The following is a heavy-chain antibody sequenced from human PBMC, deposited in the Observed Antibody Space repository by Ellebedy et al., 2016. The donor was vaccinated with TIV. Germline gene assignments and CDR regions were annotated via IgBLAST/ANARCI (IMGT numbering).Heavy chain of an antibody. V-gene: IGHV1-18*04. CDR2: ISAFNGDT. Sequence: ASVKVSCKASGYTFSSFGITWVRQAPGQGLEWMGWISAFNGDTNYVQKLQDRVTMTSDSSTSTVYLELRSLRSDDTAMYYCARVIGLRDCSGDICSPPPPLDHWGQGALVTVSS. J-gene: IGHJ4*02. CDR1: GYTFSSFG. CDR3: ARVIGLRDCSGDICSPPPPLDH. D-gene: IGHD2-15*01.